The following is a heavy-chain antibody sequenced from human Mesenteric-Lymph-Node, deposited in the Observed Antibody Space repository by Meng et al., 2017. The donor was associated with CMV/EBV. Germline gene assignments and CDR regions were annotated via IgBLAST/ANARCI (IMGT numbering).Heavy chain of an antibody. J-gene: IGHJ6*02. CDR2: IYYSGST. CDR3: ARDQGRYYYYYGMDV. Sequence: GSLRLSCTVSGGSISSYYWSWIRQPPGKGLEWIGYIYYSGSTNYNPSLKSRVTIPVDTSKNQFSLKLSSVTAADTAVYYCARDQGRYYYYYGMDVWGQGTTVTVSS. V-gene: IGHV4-59*01. CDR1: GGSISSYY.